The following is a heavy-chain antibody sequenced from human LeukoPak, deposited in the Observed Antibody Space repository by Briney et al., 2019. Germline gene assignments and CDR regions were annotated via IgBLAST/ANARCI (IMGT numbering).Heavy chain of an antibody. Sequence: PGGSLRLSCAASGFTFSSYDMHWARQATGKGLEWVSAIGTAGDTYYPGSVKGRFTISRENAKNSLYLQMNSLRAGDTAVYYCARGSYYYDSSGYYRFDPWGQGTLVTVSS. CDR2: IGTAGDT. CDR3: ARGSYYYDSSGYYRFDP. V-gene: IGHV3-13*04. D-gene: IGHD3-22*01. J-gene: IGHJ5*02. CDR1: GFTFSSYD.